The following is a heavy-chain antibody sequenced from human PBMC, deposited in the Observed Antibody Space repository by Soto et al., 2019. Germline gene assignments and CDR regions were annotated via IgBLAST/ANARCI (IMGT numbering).Heavy chain of an antibody. V-gene: IGHV3-23*01. CDR2: ISGSGGST. CDR3: AKGQGFVVVPAATTGTTGAGAFDI. Sequence: PGGSLRLSCAASGFTFSNYAMSWVRQAPGKGLEWVSAISGSGGSTYYADSVKGRFTISRDNSKNTLYLQMNSLRAEDTAVYYCAKGQGFVVVPAATTGTTGAGAFDIWGQGTMVTVSS. J-gene: IGHJ3*02. D-gene: IGHD2-2*01. CDR1: GFTFSNYA.